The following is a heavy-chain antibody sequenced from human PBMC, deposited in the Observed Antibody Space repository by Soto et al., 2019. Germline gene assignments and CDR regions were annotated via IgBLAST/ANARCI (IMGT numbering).Heavy chain of an antibody. D-gene: IGHD3-10*02. V-gene: IGHV5-51*01. Sequence: EVQLVQSGAEVKKPGESLKISCEGSGYAFSSYWIAWVRQMPGRGLEWMGVIYPADSQTRYSPSFEGQVTMSADTSISTRFLQWSRLKASDSAMYYCARRGKDAPLVRYLFTHGMDVWGQGTTVIVSS. CDR1: GYAFSSYW. CDR3: ARRGKDAPLVRYLFTHGMDV. J-gene: IGHJ6*02. CDR2: IYPADSQT.